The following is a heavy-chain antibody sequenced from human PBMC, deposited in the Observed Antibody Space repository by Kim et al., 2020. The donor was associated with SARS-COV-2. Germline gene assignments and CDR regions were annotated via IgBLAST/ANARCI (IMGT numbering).Heavy chain of an antibody. CDR3: AKPLLRCSSTSGYTGGDAYDI. J-gene: IGHJ3*02. CDR1: GFTFGDYA. Sequence: GGSLRLSCAASGFTFGDYAMHWVRQAPGKGLEWVSVISWNSSSICYADSVKGRFTISRDNAKNSLYLQMNSLRAEDTALYYCAKPLLRCSSTSGYTGGDAYDIWGQGTMVTVSS. D-gene: IGHD2-2*02. V-gene: IGHV3-9*01. CDR2: ISWNSSSI.